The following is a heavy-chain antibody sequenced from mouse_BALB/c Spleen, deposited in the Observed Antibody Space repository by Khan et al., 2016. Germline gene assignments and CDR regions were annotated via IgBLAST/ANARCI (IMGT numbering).Heavy chain of an antibody. V-gene: IGHV1-87*01. D-gene: IGHD2-2*01. CDR1: GYTFTNYW. CDR2: IYPGDGDT. Sequence: QVQLKESGAELARPGASVKLSCKASGYTFTNYWMQWVKQRPGQGLEWIGAIYPGDGDTRYTQKFKGKATLTADESSSTAYMQLSSLASEDSAVYYCARVNGYDGDYWGQGTTLTVSS. CDR3: ARVNGYDGDY. J-gene: IGHJ2*01.